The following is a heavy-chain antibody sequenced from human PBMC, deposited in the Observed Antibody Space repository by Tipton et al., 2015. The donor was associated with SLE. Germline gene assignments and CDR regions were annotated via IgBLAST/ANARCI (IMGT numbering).Heavy chain of an antibody. Sequence: TLSLTCTVSGGSISSYYWSWIRQPPGKGLEWIGYIYYSGSTNYNPSLKSRVTISVDTSKNQFSLKLSSVTAADTAVYYCERDRSQQPDAFDIWGQETMVTVSS. CDR3: ERDRSQQPDAFDI. J-gene: IGHJ3*02. V-gene: IGHV4-59*01. CDR2: IYYSGST. CDR1: GGSISSYY. D-gene: IGHD6-13*01.